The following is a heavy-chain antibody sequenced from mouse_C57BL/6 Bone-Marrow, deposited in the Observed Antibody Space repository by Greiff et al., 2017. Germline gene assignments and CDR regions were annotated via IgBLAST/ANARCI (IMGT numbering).Heavy chain of an antibody. CDR2: IWRGGST. D-gene: IGHD4-1*01. V-gene: IGHV2-5*01. CDR1: GFSFTSYG. Sequence: VQLQQSGPGLVQPSQRLSITCTVSGFSFTSYGVHWVRQSPGKGLEWLGVIWRGGSTDYNAAFMSRLSITKDNSKSQVFFKMDSLQADDTAIYYCAKTPLTGTGFAYWGQGTLVTVSA. CDR3: AKTPLTGTGFAY. J-gene: IGHJ3*01.